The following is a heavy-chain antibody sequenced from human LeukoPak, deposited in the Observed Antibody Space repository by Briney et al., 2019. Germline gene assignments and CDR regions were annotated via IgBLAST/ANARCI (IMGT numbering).Heavy chain of an antibody. CDR2: ISGSGGST. Sequence: GGSLRLSCAASGFTFSSYAMSWVRQAPGTGLEWVSAISGSGGSTYYADSVKGRFTISRDNSKNTLYLQMNGLRAEDTAVYYCAKVADSSSWYFDYWGQGTLVTVSS. V-gene: IGHV3-23*01. D-gene: IGHD6-13*01. J-gene: IGHJ4*02. CDR3: AKVADSSSWYFDY. CDR1: GFTFSSYA.